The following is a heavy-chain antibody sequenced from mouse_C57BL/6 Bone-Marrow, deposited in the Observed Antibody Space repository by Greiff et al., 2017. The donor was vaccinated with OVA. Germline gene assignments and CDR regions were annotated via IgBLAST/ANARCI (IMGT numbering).Heavy chain of an antibody. CDR1: GYSITSGYY. Sequence: EVKLLESGPGLVKPSQSLSLTCSVTGYSITSGYYWNWIRQFPGNKLEWMGYISYDGSNNYNPSLKNRISITRDTSKNQFFLKLNSVTTEDTATYYCARGVYSKWDYWGQGTTLTVSS. CDR2: ISYDGSN. V-gene: IGHV3-6*01. CDR3: ARGVYSKWDY. D-gene: IGHD2-5*01. J-gene: IGHJ2*01.